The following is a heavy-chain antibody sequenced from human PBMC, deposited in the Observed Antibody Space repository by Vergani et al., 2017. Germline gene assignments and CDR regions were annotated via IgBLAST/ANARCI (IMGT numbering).Heavy chain of an antibody. CDR2: ISYNGLTV. CDR3: ARGGLYSFYYFMSV. J-gene: IGHJ6*04. CDR1: GFRFDQFG. V-gene: IGHV3-20*01. Sequence: EVELVESGGKVVRPGGYLRLSCVSSGFRFDQFGMMWVRQSPGKGHEWGAGISYNGLTVGYSESVEGRFTISSDNSKKSLFLQMSNVRADDTASYHCARGGLYSFYYFMSVWGNGTTVKVSS. D-gene: IGHD2/OR15-2a*01.